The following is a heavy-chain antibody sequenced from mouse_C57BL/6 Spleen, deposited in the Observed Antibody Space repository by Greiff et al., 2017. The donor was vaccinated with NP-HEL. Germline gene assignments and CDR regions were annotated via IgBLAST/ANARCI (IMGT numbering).Heavy chain of an antibody. CDR2: ISYDGSN. CDR1: GYSITSGYY. J-gene: IGHJ2*01. D-gene: IGHD1-1*01. CDR3: ARGEYGSRRNYFDY. Sequence: EVQLVESGPGLVKPSQSLSLTCSVTGYSITSGYYWNWIRQFPGNKLEWMGYISYDGSNNYNPSLKNRISITRDTSKNQFFLKLNSVTTEDTATYYCARGEYGSRRNYFDYWGQGTTLTVSS. V-gene: IGHV3-6*01.